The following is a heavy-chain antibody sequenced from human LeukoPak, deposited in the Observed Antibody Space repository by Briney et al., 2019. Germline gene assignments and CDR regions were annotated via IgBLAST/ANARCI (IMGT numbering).Heavy chain of an antibody. CDR3: ARQGGYDYSLDY. V-gene: IGHV5-10-1*01. J-gene: IGHJ4*02. Sequence: GESLKISCKGSGYSFTGYWISWVRQMPGKGLEWMGRIDPSDSYTNYSPSFQGHVTISADKSISTAYLQWSSLKASDTAMYHCARQGGYDYSLDYWGQGTLVTVSS. CDR1: GYSFTGYW. CDR2: IDPSDSYT. D-gene: IGHD5-12*01.